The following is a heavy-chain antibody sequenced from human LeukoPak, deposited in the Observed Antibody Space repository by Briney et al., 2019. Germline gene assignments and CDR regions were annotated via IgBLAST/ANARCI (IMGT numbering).Heavy chain of an antibody. CDR1: GGSFSGYY. CDR3: ARGGIGSGAYWYFDL. V-gene: IGHV4-34*01. J-gene: IGHJ2*01. Sequence: SETLSLTCAVYGGSFSGYYWSWIRQPPGKGLEWIGSIYYSGSTYYNPSLKSRVTISVDTSKNQFSLKLSSVTAADTAVYYCARGGIGSGAYWYFDLWGRGTLVTVSS. D-gene: IGHD3-10*01. CDR2: IYYSGST.